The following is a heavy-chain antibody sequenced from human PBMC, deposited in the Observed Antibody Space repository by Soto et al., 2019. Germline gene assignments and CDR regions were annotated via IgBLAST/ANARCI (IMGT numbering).Heavy chain of an antibody. CDR2: INHSGST. CDR1: GGSFSGYY. D-gene: IGHD2-15*01. Sequence: QVQLQQWGAGLLKPSETLSLTCAVYGGSFSGYYWSWIHQPPGKGLEWIGEINHSGSTNYNPSLKSRVPISVDTSKNQFSLKLSSVTAADTAVYYCARGGSVVAAFGLFDYWGQGTLVTVSS. J-gene: IGHJ4*02. CDR3: ARGGSVVAAFGLFDY. V-gene: IGHV4-34*01.